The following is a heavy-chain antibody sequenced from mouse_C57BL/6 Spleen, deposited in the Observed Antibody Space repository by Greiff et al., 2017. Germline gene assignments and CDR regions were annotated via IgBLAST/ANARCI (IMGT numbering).Heavy chain of an antibody. V-gene: IGHV1-53*01. CDR2: INPSNGGT. CDR3: AREEMITTRYDLDY. J-gene: IGHJ2*01. Sequence: QVQLKQPGTELVKPGASVKLSCKASGYTFTSYWMHWVKQRPGQGLEWIGNINPSNGGTNYNEKFKSKATLTVDKSSSTAYMQLSSLTSEDSAVYYCAREEMITTRYDLDYGGQGTTLTVSS. CDR1: GYTFTSYW. D-gene: IGHD2-4*01.